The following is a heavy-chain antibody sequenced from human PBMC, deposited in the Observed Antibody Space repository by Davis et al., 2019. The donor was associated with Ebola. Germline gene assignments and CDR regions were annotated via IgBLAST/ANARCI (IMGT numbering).Heavy chain of an antibody. Sequence: PGGSLRLSCTATGFTFADYAMHWVRQAPGKGLEWVSGISWNSGSQGYADSVRGRFTISRDNAKNALYLEMNSLRREDTALYYCVKDTYTSGWLNCFDHWGQGTLVTVSS. CDR3: VKDTYTSGWLNCFDH. CDR1: GFTFADYA. CDR2: ISWNSGSQ. V-gene: IGHV3-9*01. J-gene: IGHJ4*02. D-gene: IGHD6-19*01.